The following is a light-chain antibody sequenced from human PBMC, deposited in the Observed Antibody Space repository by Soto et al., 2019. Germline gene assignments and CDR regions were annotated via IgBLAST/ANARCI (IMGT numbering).Light chain of an antibody. CDR1: SSDVGGYNY. Sequence: QSVLTQPRSVSGSPGQSVTISCTGTSSDVGGYNYVSWNQQHPGKAPKLMIYDVSKRPSGVPDRFSGSKSGNTASLTISGLQAEDEADYYCCSYAGSYTLVFGGGTKLTVL. J-gene: IGLJ2*01. V-gene: IGLV2-11*01. CDR3: CSYAGSYTLV. CDR2: DVS.